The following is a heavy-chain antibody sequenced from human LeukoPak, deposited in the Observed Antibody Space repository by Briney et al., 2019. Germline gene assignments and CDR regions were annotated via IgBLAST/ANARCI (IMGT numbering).Heavy chain of an antibody. Sequence: SVKVSCKASGGTFSSYAISWVRQAPGQGLEWMGGIIPIFGTANYAQKFQGRVTITTDESTSTAYMELSSLRSEDTAVYYCARDLRGVIISGYYYYYMDVWGKGTTVTVPS. CDR3: ARDLRGVIISGYYYYYMDV. CDR2: IIPIFGTA. J-gene: IGHJ6*03. CDR1: GGTFSSYA. D-gene: IGHD3-10*01. V-gene: IGHV1-69*05.